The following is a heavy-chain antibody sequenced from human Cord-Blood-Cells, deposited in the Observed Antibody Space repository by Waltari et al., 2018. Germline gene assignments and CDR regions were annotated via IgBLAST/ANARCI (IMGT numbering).Heavy chain of an antibody. CDR1: GYTFTGYY. CDR3: ARCHYGDYWVYDP. Sequence: QVQLVQPGAEGKMPGSSVKVSGKASGYTFTGYYVHCVRQAPGQGLEWMRRCKPNSGGTNYSQKFQGRVTMTRDTSISTAYMEQSRLRCDDTAMYYCARCHYGDYWVYDPWGQGTLVPVSS. V-gene: IGHV1-2*06. CDR2: CKPNSGGT. J-gene: IGHJ5*02. D-gene: IGHD4-17*01.